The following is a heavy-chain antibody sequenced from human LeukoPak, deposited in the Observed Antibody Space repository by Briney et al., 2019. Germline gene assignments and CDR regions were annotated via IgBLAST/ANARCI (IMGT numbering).Heavy chain of an antibody. D-gene: IGHD5-24*01. Sequence: SETLSLTCTVSDGSISNYYWSWIRQPPGKGLEWIGYVHYTGNTNYNPSLKSRLTISVDTSKNQFSLKLRSVTAADTAVYYCAREARREGYRFDYWGQGTLVTVSS. CDR1: DGSISNYY. V-gene: IGHV4-59*01. CDR3: AREARREGYRFDY. J-gene: IGHJ4*02. CDR2: VHYTGNT.